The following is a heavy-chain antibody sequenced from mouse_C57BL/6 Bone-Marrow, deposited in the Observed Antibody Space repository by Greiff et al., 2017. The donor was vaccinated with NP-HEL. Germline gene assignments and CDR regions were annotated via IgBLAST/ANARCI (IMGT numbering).Heavy chain of an antibody. D-gene: IGHD1-1*01. Sequence: VQLQQPGAELVKPGASVKLSCKASGYTFTSYWMHWVKQRPGQGLEWIGMIHPNSGSTNYNEKFKSKATLTVDKSSSTAYMQLSSLTSEDSAVYYCARYYGSRELDYWGQGTTLTVSS. CDR2: IHPNSGST. V-gene: IGHV1-64*01. J-gene: IGHJ2*01. CDR1: GYTFTSYW. CDR3: ARYYGSRELDY.